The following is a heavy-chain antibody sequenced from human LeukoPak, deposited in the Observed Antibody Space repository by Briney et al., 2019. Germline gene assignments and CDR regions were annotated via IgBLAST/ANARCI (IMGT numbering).Heavy chain of an antibody. Sequence: PGGSLRLSCAASGFTFSSYWIHWVRQALGKGLVWVSRIDNDGSDTIYADSVKGRFTISRDNAKNTLYLEMNSLRAEDTAVYFCARGGPNHGFDFWGQGTMVTVSS. CDR3: ARGGPNHGFDF. V-gene: IGHV3-74*01. D-gene: IGHD4/OR15-4a*01. J-gene: IGHJ3*01. CDR1: GFTFSSYW. CDR2: IDNDGSDT.